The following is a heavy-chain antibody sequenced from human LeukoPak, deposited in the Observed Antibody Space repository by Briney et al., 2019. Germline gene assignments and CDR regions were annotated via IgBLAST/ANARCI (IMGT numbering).Heavy chain of an antibody. J-gene: IGHJ4*02. D-gene: IGHD6-13*01. V-gene: IGHV1-24*01. CDR3: APYSRPLRSFDY. CDR2: FDPEDGET. CDR1: GYTLTELS. Sequence: ASVEVSCKVSGYTLTELSMHWVRQAPGKGLEWMGGFDPEDGETIYAQKFQGRVTMTEDTSTDTAYMELSSLRSQDTAVYYCAPYSRPLRSFDYWGQGTLVTVSA.